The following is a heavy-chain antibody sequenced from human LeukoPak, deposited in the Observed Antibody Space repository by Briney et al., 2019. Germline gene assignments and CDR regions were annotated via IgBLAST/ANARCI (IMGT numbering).Heavy chain of an antibody. CDR3: ARADSSIAARLSRSSIFNYYYYMDV. CDR2: IEGSNDKT. V-gene: IGHV3-23*01. D-gene: IGHD6-6*01. CDR1: GFTMSGNA. Sequence: GGSLRLSCAGSGFTMSGNAMSWVRQAPGKGLEWVSAIEGSNDKTHYADSVKGRFTISRDNAKNSLYLQMNSLRAEDTAVYYCARADSSIAARLSRSSIFNYYYYMDVWGKGTTVTVSS. J-gene: IGHJ6*03.